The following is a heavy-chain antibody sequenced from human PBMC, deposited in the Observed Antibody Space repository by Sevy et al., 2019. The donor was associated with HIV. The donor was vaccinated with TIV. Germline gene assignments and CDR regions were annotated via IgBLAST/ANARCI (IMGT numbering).Heavy chain of an antibody. D-gene: IGHD1-26*01. V-gene: IGHV4-59*08. J-gene: IGHJ4*02. Sequence: SETLSLTCTVSGGSITSLYWNWIRQPPGKGLEWIANIYYNGHINYNPSLKSRATSSLDTSKNQYSLRLSSVTAADTAMYYCAGENAWGRGYSWGQGTLVTVSS. CDR2: IYYNGHI. CDR1: GGSITSLY. CDR3: AGENAWGRGYS.